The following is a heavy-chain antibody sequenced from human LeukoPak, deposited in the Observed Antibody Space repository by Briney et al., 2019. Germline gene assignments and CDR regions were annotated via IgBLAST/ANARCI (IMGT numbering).Heavy chain of an antibody. D-gene: IGHD4-11*01. CDR1: GYTFTSYG. J-gene: IGHJ5*02. CDR2: INPSGGST. Sequence: GASVKVSCKASGYTFTSYGISWVRQAPGQGLEWMGIINPSGGSTSYAQKFQGRVTMTRDTSTSTVYMELSSLRSEDTAVYYCATHRLQAWGQGTLVTVSS. V-gene: IGHV1-46*01. CDR3: ATHRLQA.